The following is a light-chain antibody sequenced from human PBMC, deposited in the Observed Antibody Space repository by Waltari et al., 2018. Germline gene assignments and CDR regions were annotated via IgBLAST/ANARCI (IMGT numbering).Light chain of an antibody. CDR2: AAS. V-gene: IGKV1-9*01. Sequence: IQLTQSPSSLSASVGDTVTITCRASQGISNYLAWYHQKPGKAPKLLVYAASTLQSGVPSRFRGSESGTAFTLYIRSLQPKDFATYCCQQINSYQWTFGQGTKVEVK. CDR1: QGISNY. CDR3: QQINSYQWT. J-gene: IGKJ1*01.